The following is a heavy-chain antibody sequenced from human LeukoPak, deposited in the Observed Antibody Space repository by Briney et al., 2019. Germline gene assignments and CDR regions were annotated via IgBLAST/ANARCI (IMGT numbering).Heavy chain of an antibody. D-gene: IGHD2-2*01. CDR3: ARNPQDCSSTSCYFDY. J-gene: IGHJ4*02. CDR1: GGSFSGYY. V-gene: IGHV4-34*01. Sequence: SETLSLTCAVYGGSFSGYYWSWIRQPPGKGLEWIGEINHSGSTNYNPSLKSRVTISVDTSKNQFSLKLSSVTAADTVVYYCARNPQDCSSTSCYFDYWGQGTLVTVSS. CDR2: INHSGST.